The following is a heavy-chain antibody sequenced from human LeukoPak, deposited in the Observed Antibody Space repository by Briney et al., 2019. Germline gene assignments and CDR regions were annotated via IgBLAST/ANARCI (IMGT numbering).Heavy chain of an antibody. D-gene: IGHD7-27*01. CDR3: ARGLPWGQNSLYGMDV. Sequence: ASVKVSCKASGYTFTSYGVSWVRQAPGQGLEWMGWISAYNGNTNYAQKVQARVTMTRDTSTSTAYMELRSLRSDDTAVYYCARGLPWGQNSLYGMDVWGQGTTVTVSS. CDR1: GYTFTSYG. V-gene: IGHV1-18*01. J-gene: IGHJ6*02. CDR2: ISAYNGNT.